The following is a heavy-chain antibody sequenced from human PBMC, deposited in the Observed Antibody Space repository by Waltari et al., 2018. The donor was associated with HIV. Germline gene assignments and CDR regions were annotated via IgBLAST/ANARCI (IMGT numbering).Heavy chain of an antibody. CDR1: GGSFSGYY. J-gene: IGHJ6*02. Sequence: VQLQQWGAGLLKPSETLSLTCAVYGGSFSGYYWTWIRQPPGKGLQWIAEIHHSGAANYSSSLKSGVTIAVDTSKNQFSLRLRSVTASDTAVYYCARLRWDASIYYGLDVWGQGTTVTVSS. D-gene: IGHD4-17*01. CDR3: ARLRWDASIYYGLDV. V-gene: IGHV4-34*02. CDR2: IHHSGAA.